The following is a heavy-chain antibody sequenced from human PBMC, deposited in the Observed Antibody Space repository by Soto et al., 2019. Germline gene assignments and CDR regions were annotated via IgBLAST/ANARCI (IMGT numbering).Heavy chain of an antibody. CDR3: AGCSLIGCDYYYGMDV. CDR2: INPNSGGT. Sequence: ASVKVSCTASGYTFSDYYLHWVRQAPGQGLEWMGWINPNSGGTDYAQKFQGRVTLTRDTSISTAYMELSRLRSDDTAVFYCAGCSLIGCDYYYGMDVWGQGTTVTVSS. V-gene: IGHV1-2*02. CDR1: GYTFSDYY. D-gene: IGHD5-12*01. J-gene: IGHJ6*02.